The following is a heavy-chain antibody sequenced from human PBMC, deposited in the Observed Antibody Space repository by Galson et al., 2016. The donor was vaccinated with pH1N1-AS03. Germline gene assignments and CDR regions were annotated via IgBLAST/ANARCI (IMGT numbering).Heavy chain of an antibody. V-gene: IGHV3-7*03. CDR3: ARSTSGRLCDD. D-gene: IGHD3-10*01. J-gene: IGHJ4*02. CDR2: IDQGGSVQ. Sequence: SLRLSCAVSGFTFSDYWMTWVRQAPGKGLEWLANIDQGGSVQRYVDSVEGRFTISRDNAKNSLFLQMNSLRAEGTAVYYCARSTSGRLCDDWGQGTLVTVSS. CDR1: GFTFSDYW.